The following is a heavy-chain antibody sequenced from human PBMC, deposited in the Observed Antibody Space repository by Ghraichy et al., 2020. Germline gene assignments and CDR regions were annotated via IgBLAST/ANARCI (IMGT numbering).Heavy chain of an antibody. CDR1: GFGFGDYY. CDR3: AKVAYTVSFFYYVMDV. D-gene: IGHD2-2*02. J-gene: IGHJ6*02. CDR2: IGPLSANI. Sequence: GGSLRLSCAASGFGFGDYYMTWIRHSPGKGLEWVAYIGPLSANIYYADSVKGRFAISRDNAKNSVFLQMNDLRVEDSAIYYCAKVAYTVSFFYYVMDVWGLRTTVTVSS. V-gene: IGHV3-11*01.